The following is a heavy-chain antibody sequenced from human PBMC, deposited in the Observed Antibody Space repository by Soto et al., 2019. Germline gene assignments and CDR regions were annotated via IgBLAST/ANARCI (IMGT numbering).Heavy chain of an antibody. D-gene: IGHD2-15*01. Sequence: GGSLRLSCAASGFTFSSYAMRWVRQAPGKGLEWVSVISYDGSNTYYADSVKGRFTISRDNSKNTLYLQMNSLRAEDTAVYYCAREGDIVVVVAATPTPSYGMDVWGQGTTVTVSS. CDR1: GFTFSSYA. CDR3: AREGDIVVVVAATPTPSYGMDV. CDR2: ISYDGSNT. J-gene: IGHJ6*02. V-gene: IGHV3-30-3*01.